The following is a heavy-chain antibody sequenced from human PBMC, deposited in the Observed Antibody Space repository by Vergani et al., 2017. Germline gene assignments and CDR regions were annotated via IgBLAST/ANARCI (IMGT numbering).Heavy chain of an antibody. CDR1: GFTVSSNY. Sequence: ELQLVESGGGLVQPGGSLRLSCAASGFTVSSNYMSWVRQAPGKGLEWVSVIYSGGSTYYADSVKGRFTISRDNSKNTLYLQMNSLRAEDTAVYYCARAKYGDYSFDYWGEGTLVTVS. V-gene: IGHV3-66*02. J-gene: IGHJ4*02. CDR2: IYSGGST. D-gene: IGHD4-17*01. CDR3: ARAKYGDYSFDY.